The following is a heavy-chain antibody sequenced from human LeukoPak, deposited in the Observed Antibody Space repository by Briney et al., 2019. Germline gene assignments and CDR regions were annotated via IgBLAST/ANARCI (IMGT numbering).Heavy chain of an antibody. V-gene: IGHV4-61*02. Sequence: PSETLSLTCTVSGDSIYSGNYYWSWIRQPAGKGLEWIGRIYTSGSTNYNPSLKSRVTMSVDTSKNQFSLRLSSVTAADTAVYYCARSYSGSFLYWGQGSLVTVSS. J-gene: IGHJ1*01. D-gene: IGHD1-26*01. CDR1: GDSIYSGNYY. CDR3: ARSYSGSFLY. CDR2: IYTSGST.